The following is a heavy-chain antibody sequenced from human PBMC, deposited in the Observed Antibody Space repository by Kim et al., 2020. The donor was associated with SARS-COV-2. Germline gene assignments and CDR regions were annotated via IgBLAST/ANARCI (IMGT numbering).Heavy chain of an antibody. J-gene: IGHJ3*02. D-gene: IGHD5-18*01. CDR1: GGSITSHY. CDR3: ARGGTPGYPRAFNI. V-gene: IGHV4-59*11. CDR2: IDDSGST. Sequence: SETLSLTCTVSGGSITSHYWTWIRRPPGKGLEWIGYIDDSGSTNYNPSLKSRVTLSVDTSKNHFSLHLSSVTAADTAVYYCARGGTPGYPRAFNIWGQGTLVTVSS.